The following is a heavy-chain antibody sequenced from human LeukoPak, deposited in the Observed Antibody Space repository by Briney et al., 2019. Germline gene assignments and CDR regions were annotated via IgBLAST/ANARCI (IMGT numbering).Heavy chain of an antibody. CDR3: SRGRDSSGWQVEYFQH. V-gene: IGHV4-34*01. Sequence: PSETLSLTCAVYGGSFSGYYWSWIRQPPGKGLEWIGEINHSGGTNYNPSLKSRVTISVDTSKNQFSLRLSSATAADTAVYYCSRGRDSSGWQVEYFQHWGQATLVTVSS. J-gene: IGHJ1*01. CDR2: INHSGGT. D-gene: IGHD6-19*01. CDR1: GGSFSGYY.